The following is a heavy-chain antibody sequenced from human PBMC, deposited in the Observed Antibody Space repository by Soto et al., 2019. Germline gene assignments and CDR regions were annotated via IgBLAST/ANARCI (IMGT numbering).Heavy chain of an antibody. Sequence: SETLSLTCSVFGGSISSGDYYWSWIRQPPGXXLEWIGYMFYVGATNYNPSLKSRVTISVDTSKNQFSLKLSSVTAADTAVYYCARAGAMVRGGNSSKRRAYYFDYWGQGTLVTVSS. V-gene: IGHV4-61*08. CDR1: GGSISSGDYY. J-gene: IGHJ4*02. CDR2: MFYVGAT. CDR3: ARAGAMVRGGNSSKRRAYYFDY. D-gene: IGHD3-10*01.